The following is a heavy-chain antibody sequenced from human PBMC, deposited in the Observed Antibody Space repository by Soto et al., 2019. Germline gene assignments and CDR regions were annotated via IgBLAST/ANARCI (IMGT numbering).Heavy chain of an antibody. CDR1: GFIVNTNY. V-gene: IGHV3-64D*08. J-gene: IGHJ4*01. Sequence: GGSLRLSCVASGFIVNTNYMHWVRQAPGKGLEYVSTITSNGGNTYCADSVKDRFAISRDNSENILYLQMSSLRTDDTAVYYCVKDRSSKSRYFGGDYWGQGTLVTVSS. CDR2: ITSNGGNT. CDR3: VKDRSSKSRYFGGDY. D-gene: IGHD3-9*01.